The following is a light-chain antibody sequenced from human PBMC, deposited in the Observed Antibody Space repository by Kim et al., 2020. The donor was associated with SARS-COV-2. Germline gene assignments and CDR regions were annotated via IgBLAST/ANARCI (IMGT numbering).Light chain of an antibody. J-gene: IGKJ2*03. Sequence: EIVLTQSPGTLSLSPGERATLSCRASQSVSSSYLAWYQQKPGQAPRLLIYGASSRATGIPDRFSGSGSGTDFTLTISRLEPEDFAVYYCQQYGSSPCMYSFGQGTKLEI. V-gene: IGKV3-20*01. CDR1: QSVSSSY. CDR3: QQYGSSPCMYS. CDR2: GAS.